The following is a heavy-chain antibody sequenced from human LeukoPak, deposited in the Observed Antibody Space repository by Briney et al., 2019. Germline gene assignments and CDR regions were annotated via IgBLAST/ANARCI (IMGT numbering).Heavy chain of an antibody. V-gene: IGHV4-39*01. CDR1: GGSISSTTHY. D-gene: IGHD3-16*01. CDR3: ASHRGGGCVDY. Sequence: PSETLSLTCSVSGGSISSTTHYWTWIRQPPGKGLEWIVNVYYNGDASYSPSLKSPTTMSVDTCYNKCSLQLSSVTAADTAVYFCASHRGGGCVDYWGQGTLVTVSS. CDR2: VYYNGDA. J-gene: IGHJ4*02.